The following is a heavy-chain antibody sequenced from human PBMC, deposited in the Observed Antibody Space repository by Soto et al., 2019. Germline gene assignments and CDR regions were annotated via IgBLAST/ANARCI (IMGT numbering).Heavy chain of an antibody. CDR3: AKDSGYSSGWYP. Sequence: PGGSLRLSCAASGFIFSTYGMHWVRQAPGKGLEWVAVIWYDGSNKYYADSVKGRFTISRDNSKNTLYLQMNSLRAEDTAVYYCAKDSGYSSGWYPWGQGTLVTVSS. CDR1: GFIFSTYG. D-gene: IGHD6-19*01. CDR2: IWYDGSNK. J-gene: IGHJ5*02. V-gene: IGHV3-33*06.